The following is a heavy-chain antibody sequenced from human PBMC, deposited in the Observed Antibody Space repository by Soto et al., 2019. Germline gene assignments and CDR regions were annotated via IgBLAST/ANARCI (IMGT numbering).Heavy chain of an antibody. V-gene: IGHV3-48*03. J-gene: IGHJ4*02. D-gene: IGHD3-3*01. CDR2: ISSSGSTI. CDR1: GFTFSSYE. CDR3: ARATFGVVIAFDY. Sequence: PGGSLRLSCAASGFTFSSYEMNWVRQAPGKGLEWVSYISSSGSTIHYADSVKGRFTISRDNAKNSLYLQMNSLRAEDTAVYYCARATFGVVIAFDYWGQGTLVTVSS.